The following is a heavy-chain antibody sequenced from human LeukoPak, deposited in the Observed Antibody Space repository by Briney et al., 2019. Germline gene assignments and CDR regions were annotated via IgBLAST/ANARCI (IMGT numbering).Heavy chain of an antibody. Sequence: GGSLRLSCAVSGFTFRSYSMNWVRQAPGKGLEWVSSISSSSSYVYYADSVKGRFTISRDNAKNSLYLQMNSLRAEDTAVYYCARYRTYYDFWSGYDDYWGQGTLVTVSS. CDR2: ISSSSSYV. J-gene: IGHJ4*02. D-gene: IGHD3-3*01. CDR1: GFTFRSYS. V-gene: IGHV3-21*01. CDR3: ARYRTYYDFWSGYDDY.